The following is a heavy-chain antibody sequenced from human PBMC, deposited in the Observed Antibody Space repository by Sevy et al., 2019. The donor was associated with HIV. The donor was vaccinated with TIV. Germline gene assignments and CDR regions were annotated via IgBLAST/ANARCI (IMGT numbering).Heavy chain of an antibody. Sequence: GGSLRLSCAASGLTFSDNYMSWIRQAPGKGLEWISYISGSGNTIYYADSVKGRFTISRDNAKNSLYLQMNSLRAEDTAVYYCARAGESRTTVDKRGAFDFWGQGTMVTVSS. D-gene: IGHD4-4*01. V-gene: IGHV3-11*01. CDR1: GLTFSDNY. CDR2: ISGSGNTI. CDR3: ARAGESRTTVDKRGAFDF. J-gene: IGHJ3*01.